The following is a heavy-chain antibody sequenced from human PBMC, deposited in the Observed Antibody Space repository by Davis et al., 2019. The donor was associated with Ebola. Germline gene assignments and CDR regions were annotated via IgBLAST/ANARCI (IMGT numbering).Heavy chain of an antibody. Sequence: PGGSLRLSCTASGFTFGGYGMQWVRQAPGKRLEWVASIWYDGGNKYYAGSVKGRFTVSRDNFKSALYLQMNALGVEDTAVYYCARASSDFWSGRLDWGQGVLVTVSS. D-gene: IGHD3-3*01. CDR1: GFTFGGYG. CDR2: IWYDGGNK. J-gene: IGHJ1*01. V-gene: IGHV3-33*01. CDR3: ARASSDFWSGRLD.